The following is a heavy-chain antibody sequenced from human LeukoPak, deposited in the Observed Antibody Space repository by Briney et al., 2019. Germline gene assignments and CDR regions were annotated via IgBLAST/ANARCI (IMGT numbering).Heavy chain of an antibody. CDR1: GGSISSYY. Sequence: PSETLSLTCTVSGGSISSYYWSWIRQPPGKGLEWIGYIYYSGSTNYNPSPKSRVTISVDTSKNQFSLKLSSVTAADTAVYYCARVPVPAAIHDNWFDPWGQGTLVTVSS. CDR3: ARVPVPAAIHDNWFDP. CDR2: IYYSGST. J-gene: IGHJ5*02. D-gene: IGHD2-2*01. V-gene: IGHV4-59*01.